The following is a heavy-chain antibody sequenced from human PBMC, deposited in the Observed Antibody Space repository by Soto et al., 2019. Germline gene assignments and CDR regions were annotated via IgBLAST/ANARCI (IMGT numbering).Heavy chain of an antibody. J-gene: IGHJ4*02. CDR3: ARDGGKGAPGTFDY. D-gene: IGHD6-13*01. CDR2: ISYDGSNK. CDR1: GFTFSAFA. Sequence: PGGSLRLSCAASGFTFSAFAVHWVRQAPGKGLEWVAVISYDGSNKFYADSVKGRFTVSRDNTKNTLYLQMNSLRLGDTAVYYCARDGGKGAPGTFDYWGQGTLVTVSS. V-gene: IGHV3-30-3*01.